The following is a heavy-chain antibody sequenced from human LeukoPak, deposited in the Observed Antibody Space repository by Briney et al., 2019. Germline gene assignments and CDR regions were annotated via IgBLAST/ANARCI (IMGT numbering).Heavy chain of an antibody. CDR2: INHSGST. CDR1: GGSFSGYY. CDR3: ARGGGSHCWWFDP. V-gene: IGHV4-34*01. D-gene: IGHD1-26*01. Sequence: NPSETLSLTCAVYGGSFSGYYWSWIRQPPGKGLEWIGEINHSGSTNYNPSLKSRVTISVDTSKNQFSLKLSSVTAADTAVYYCARGGGSHCWWFDPWGQGTLVTVSS. J-gene: IGHJ5*02.